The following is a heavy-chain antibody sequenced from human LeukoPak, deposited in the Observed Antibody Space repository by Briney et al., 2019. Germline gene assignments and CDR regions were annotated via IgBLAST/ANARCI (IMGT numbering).Heavy chain of an antibody. J-gene: IGHJ6*02. CDR2: ISAYNGNT. Sequence: ASVKVSCKSSGYTFTSYGISWVRQAPGQGLEWMGWISAYNGNTNYAQKLQGRVTMATDTSTSTAYMELRSMRSDDTAVYYCARAASTPSSWYGVYYYYYYGMDVWGQGTTVTVSS. V-gene: IGHV1-18*01. D-gene: IGHD6-13*01. CDR3: ARAASTPSSWYGVYYYYYYGMDV. CDR1: GYTFTSYG.